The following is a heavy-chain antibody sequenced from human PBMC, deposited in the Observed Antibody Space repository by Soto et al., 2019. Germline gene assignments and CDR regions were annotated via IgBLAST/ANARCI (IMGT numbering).Heavy chain of an antibody. CDR3: AKDHLSSSRPDYYYYGMDV. Sequence: ASVKVSCKGSGYTFTSYGISWVRQAPGQGLEWMGWISAYNGNTNYAQKLQGRVTMTTDTSTSTAYMELRSLRSDDTAVYYCAKDHLSSSRPDYYYYGMDVWGQGTTVTVSS. CDR1: GYTFTSYG. D-gene: IGHD6-6*01. V-gene: IGHV1-18*01. CDR2: ISAYNGNT. J-gene: IGHJ6*02.